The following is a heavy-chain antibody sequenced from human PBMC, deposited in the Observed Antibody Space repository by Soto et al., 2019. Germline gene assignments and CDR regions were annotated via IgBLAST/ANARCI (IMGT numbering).Heavy chain of an antibody. CDR1: GFTFGDHA. D-gene: IGHD3-10*01. V-gene: IGHV3-49*03. CDR2: IRSKAYGGTT. Sequence: GGSLRLSCTASGFTFGDHAMSWFRQAPGKGLEWVGFIRSKAYGGTTENAASVKGRFTISRDDSKSIAYLQMNSLKTEDTAMYYCTRDGEIPFDPWGQGTLVTVSS. J-gene: IGHJ5*02. CDR3: TRDGEIPFDP.